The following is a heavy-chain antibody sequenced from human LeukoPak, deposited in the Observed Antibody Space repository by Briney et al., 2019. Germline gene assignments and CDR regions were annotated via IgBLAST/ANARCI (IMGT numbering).Heavy chain of an antibody. Sequence: ASVKVSCKASGYTFTNYGITWVRQAPGQGLEWMGWINANNGDTNYAQNLQGRVTMTRDTSTSTAYMELRSLRSDDTAVYFCARGPIAAAGDYWGQGTPVTVSS. CDR2: INANNGDT. V-gene: IGHV1-18*01. D-gene: IGHD6-13*01. CDR3: ARGPIAAAGDY. J-gene: IGHJ4*02. CDR1: GYTFTNYG.